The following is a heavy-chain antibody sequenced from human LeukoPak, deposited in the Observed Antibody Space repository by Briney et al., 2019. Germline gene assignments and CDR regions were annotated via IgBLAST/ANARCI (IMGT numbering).Heavy chain of an antibody. CDR2: INHSGST. Sequence: GSLRLSCTASGFTFGDYAMSWFRQAPGKGLEWIGEINHSGSTNYNPSLKSRVTISVDTSRNQFSLKLSSVTAADTAVYYCARHLGAYYYGSGSRPFDYWGQGTLVTVSS. D-gene: IGHD3-10*01. J-gene: IGHJ4*02. CDR3: ARHLGAYYYGSGSRPFDY. V-gene: IGHV4-34*01. CDR1: GFTFGDYA.